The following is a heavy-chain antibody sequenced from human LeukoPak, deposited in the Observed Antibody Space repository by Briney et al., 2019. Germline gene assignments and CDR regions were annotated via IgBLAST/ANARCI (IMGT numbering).Heavy chain of an antibody. CDR3: ARNRYYYGSGNYGVPHWFDP. CDR2: IFYSGST. V-gene: IGHV4-39*01. D-gene: IGHD3-10*01. J-gene: IGHJ5*02. CDR1: GGSISINSYY. Sequence: SETQSLTCTVSGGSISINSYYWAWIRKSPGKGLVWIGCIFYSGSTYYNPSLKSRVTISVDTSKNQFSLKLSSVTAADTAMYYCARNRYYYGSGNYGVPHWFDPWGQGTLVTVSS.